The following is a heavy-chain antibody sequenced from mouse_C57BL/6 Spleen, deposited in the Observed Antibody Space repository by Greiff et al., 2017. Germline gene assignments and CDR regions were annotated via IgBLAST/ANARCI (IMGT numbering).Heavy chain of an antibody. J-gene: IGHJ1*03. CDR3: AKNSYYYGSSYGNFDV. CDR2: IWRGGST. V-gene: IGHV2-5*01. Sequence: QVQLQQSGPGLVQPSQSLSITCTVSGFSLTSYGVHWVRQSPGKGLEWLGVIWRGGSTDYNAAFMSRLSITKDNSKSQVFFKMNSLQADDTAIYYCAKNSYYYGSSYGNFDVWGTGTTVTVSS. CDR1: GFSLTSYG. D-gene: IGHD1-1*01.